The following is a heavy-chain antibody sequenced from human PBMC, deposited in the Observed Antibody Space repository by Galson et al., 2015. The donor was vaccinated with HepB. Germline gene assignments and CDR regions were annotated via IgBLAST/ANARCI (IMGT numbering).Heavy chain of an antibody. J-gene: IGHJ4*02. Sequence: LRLSCAASGFTFSSYSMNWVRQAPGKGLEWIGEINHSGSTNYNPSLKSRVTISVDTSKNQFSLKLSSVTAADTAVYYCARGRDSGWYYYWGQGTLVTVSS. CDR1: GFTFSSYS. CDR2: INHSGST. D-gene: IGHD6-19*01. V-gene: IGHV4-34*01. CDR3: ARGRDSGWYYY.